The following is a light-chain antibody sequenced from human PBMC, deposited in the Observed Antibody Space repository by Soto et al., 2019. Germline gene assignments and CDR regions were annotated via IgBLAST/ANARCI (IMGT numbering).Light chain of an antibody. J-gene: IGLJ3*02. CDR3: LLYYGSAQLV. CDR1: TGAVTSGNY. CDR2: TTN. Sequence: QTVVTQEPSLTVSPGGTVTLTCASSTGAVTSGNYPSWFQQKPGQAPRTLIYTTNDKHSWTPARFSGSLLGDKAALTLSGVHPEDEAEYYCLLYYGSAQLVFGGGTQLTVL. V-gene: IGLV7-43*01.